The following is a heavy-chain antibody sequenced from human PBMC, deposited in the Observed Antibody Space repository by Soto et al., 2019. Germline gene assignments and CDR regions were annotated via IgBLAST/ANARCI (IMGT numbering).Heavy chain of an antibody. D-gene: IGHD6-19*01. V-gene: IGHV4-61*01. J-gene: IGHJ6*02. CDR3: ARGIEGWYQGRYYYGMDV. CDR1: GGSVSSGSYY. Sequence: PSETLSLTCTVSGGSVSSGSYYWSWIRQPPGKGLEWIRYIYYSGSTNYNPSLKSRVTISVDTSKNQFSLKLSSVTAADTAVYYCARGIEGWYQGRYYYGMDVWGQGTTVTVSS. CDR2: IYYSGST.